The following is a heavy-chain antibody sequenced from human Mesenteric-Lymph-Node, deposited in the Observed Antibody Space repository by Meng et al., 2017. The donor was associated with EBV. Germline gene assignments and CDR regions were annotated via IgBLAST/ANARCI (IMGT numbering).Heavy chain of an antibody. CDR1: GYTFNIYT. J-gene: IGHJ4*02. D-gene: IGHD4-23*01. CDR3: ARGLGGHSL. Sequence: QGELVRTGSELKKPGASVNVSCKASGYTFNIYTMNWVRQAPGQGLEWMGWINTNTGNPTYAQGFTGRFVFSLDASVSTAFLEISSLKAEDTAVYYCARGLGGHSLWGQGTLVTVSS. V-gene: IGHV7-4-1*02. CDR2: INTNTGNP.